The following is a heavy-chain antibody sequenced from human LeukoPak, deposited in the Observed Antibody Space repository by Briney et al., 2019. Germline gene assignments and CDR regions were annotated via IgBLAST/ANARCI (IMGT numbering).Heavy chain of an antibody. V-gene: IGHV2-70*11. D-gene: IGHD1-14*01. Sequence: SGPALVKPSQTVTLTCTFSGFSLSTNGMYVNWIRQPPGKALEWLAGIDWDGDKYYSTSLKTRLTISKDTSKNQVLLTLTNMGPVDTATYYCTRTAPPDIWGQGILVTVSS. CDR1: GFSLSTNGMY. CDR3: TRTAPPDI. CDR2: IDWDGDK. J-gene: IGHJ4*03.